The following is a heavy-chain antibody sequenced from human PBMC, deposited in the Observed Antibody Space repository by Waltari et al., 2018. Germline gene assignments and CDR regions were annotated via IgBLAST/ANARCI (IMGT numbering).Heavy chain of an antibody. CDR3: ARGPRTYYYYYYMDV. CDR2: IYHSGST. J-gene: IGHJ6*03. CDR1: GYSISSGYY. Sequence: QVQLQESGPGLVKPSETLSLTCAVSGYSISSGYYWGWIRQPPGKGLEWIGSIYHSGSTYYNPSLKSRVTIAVDTSKNQFSLKLSSVTAADTAVYYCARGPRTYYYYYYMDVWGKGTTVTVSS. V-gene: IGHV4-38-2*01.